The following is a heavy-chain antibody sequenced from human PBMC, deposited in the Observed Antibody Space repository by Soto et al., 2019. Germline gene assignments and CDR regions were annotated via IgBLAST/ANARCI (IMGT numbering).Heavy chain of an antibody. CDR2: IYYSGST. D-gene: IGHD1-20*01. CDR3: ARFGITGNNYGMDV. CDR1: GGSISSYY. J-gene: IGHJ6*02. Sequence: PSETLSLTCTVSGGSISSYYWSWIRQPPGMGLEWIGYIYYSGSTNYNPSLKSRVTISVDTSKNQFSLKLSSVTAADTAVYYCARFGITGNNYGMDVWGQGTTVTVSS. V-gene: IGHV4-59*01.